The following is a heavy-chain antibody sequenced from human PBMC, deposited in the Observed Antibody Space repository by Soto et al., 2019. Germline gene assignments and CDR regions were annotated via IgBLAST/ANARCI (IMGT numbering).Heavy chain of an antibody. V-gene: IGHV3-30*18. CDR2: ITWDGSNI. J-gene: IGHJ4*02. CDR3: AKFTIITFYSGNSGYYLAF. Sequence: GKGLEWVAGITWDGSNICYADSVKGRFTISRDNSKNTLYLQMNSLRAEDTAVYYYAKFTIITFYSGNSGYYLAFRVQGTLVTGS. D-gene: IGHD3-9*01.